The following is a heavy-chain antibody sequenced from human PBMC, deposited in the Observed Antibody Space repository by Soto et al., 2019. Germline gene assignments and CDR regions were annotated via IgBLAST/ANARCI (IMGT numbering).Heavy chain of an antibody. V-gene: IGHV4-4*02. CDR1: GGSISSTNW. CDR2: IYHSGST. J-gene: IGHJ4*02. Sequence: QVQLQESDPGLVRPSGTLSLTCAVSGGSISSTNWWSWVRQPPGKGLEWIGEIYHSGSTNHNPSLKSRVTMSVDKSKNQCSLRLSSVTAADTAVYYCARDGAAALFRPPLTFWGQGTLVTVSS. CDR3: ARDGAAALFRPPLTF. D-gene: IGHD6-13*01.